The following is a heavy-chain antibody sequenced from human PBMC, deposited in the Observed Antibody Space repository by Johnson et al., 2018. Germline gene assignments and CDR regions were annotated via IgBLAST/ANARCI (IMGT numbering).Heavy chain of an antibody. D-gene: IGHD3-22*01. CDR1: GFTFSSYG. J-gene: IGHJ6*02. CDR3: AKADSSGYYYGMDV. V-gene: IGHV3-30*18. Sequence: QVQLVESGGGVVQPGRSLRLSCAASGFTFSSYGMPWVRQAPGKGLEWVAVISFDGNIKYYAASVKGRFTISRDNSNNTLTTYLQKNSLRAEDTAVYYWAKADSSGYYYGMDVWGQGTTVTVSS. CDR2: ISFDGNIK.